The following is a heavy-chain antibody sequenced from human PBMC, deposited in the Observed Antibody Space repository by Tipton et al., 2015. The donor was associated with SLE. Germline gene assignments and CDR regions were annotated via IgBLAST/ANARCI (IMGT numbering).Heavy chain of an antibody. D-gene: IGHD4-17*01. J-gene: IGHJ3*02. V-gene: IGHV4-34*01. Sequence: LRLSCAVYGGSFSGYYWSWIRRPPGKGLEWMGEINHSGSTNYNPSLKSRVTISVDTSKNQFSLKLSSVTAAYTAVYYCARDYTVNAFDICGQGTMVTVSS. CDR2: INHSGST. CDR3: ARDYTVNAFDI. CDR1: GGSFSGYY.